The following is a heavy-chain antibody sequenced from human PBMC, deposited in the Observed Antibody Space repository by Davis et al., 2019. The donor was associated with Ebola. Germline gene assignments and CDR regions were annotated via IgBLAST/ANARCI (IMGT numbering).Heavy chain of an antibody. J-gene: IGHJ5*02. CDR3: ARDTGCSSTSCYTRGHNWFDP. Sequence: SETLSLTCAVYGESFSGYYWSWIRQPPGKGLEWIGEINHGGSTSSNPSLKSRVTISVDTSKKQFSLKLSSVTAADTAVYYCARDTGCSSTSCYTRGHNWFDPWGQGTLVTVSS. D-gene: IGHD2-2*02. CDR2: INHGGST. V-gene: IGHV4-34*01. CDR1: GESFSGYY.